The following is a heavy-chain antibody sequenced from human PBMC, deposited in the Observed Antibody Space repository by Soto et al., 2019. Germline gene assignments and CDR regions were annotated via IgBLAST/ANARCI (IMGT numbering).Heavy chain of an antibody. Sequence: QVQLVQSGAEVKKPGASVKVSCKASGYTFTSYYMHWVRQAPGQGLEWMGIIHPSGGSTSYAQKFQGRVTMTRDTSTSTVYMELSSLRSEDTAVYYCARGREGYNEIPRFDYWGQGTLVTVSS. V-gene: IGHV1-46*01. J-gene: IGHJ4*02. CDR2: IHPSGGST. CDR1: GYTFTSYY. D-gene: IGHD5-12*01. CDR3: ARGREGYNEIPRFDY.